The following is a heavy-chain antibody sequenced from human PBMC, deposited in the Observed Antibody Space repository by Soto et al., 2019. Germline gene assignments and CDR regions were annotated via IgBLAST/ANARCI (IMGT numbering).Heavy chain of an antibody. J-gene: IGHJ2*01. CDR1: GFSVSRNY. D-gene: IGHD6-19*01. CDR3: ARAIAVVAWYFDL. V-gene: IGHV3-53*01. CDR2: IHRGGTT. Sequence: PGGSLRLSCSASGFSVSRNYMTWVRQAPGKGLEWVSLIHRGGTTYSSDSVKGRFTISRDNSKNILYLQMNSLRADDTGVYYCARAIAVVAWYFDLWGRGTLVTVSS.